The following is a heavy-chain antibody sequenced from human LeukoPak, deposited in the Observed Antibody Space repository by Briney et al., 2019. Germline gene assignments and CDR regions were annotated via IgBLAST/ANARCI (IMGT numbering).Heavy chain of an antibody. CDR1: GYTFTSYG. J-gene: IGHJ6*03. D-gene: IGHD1-7*01. Sequence: ASVKVSCKASGYTFTSYGISWVRQAPGQGLEWMGWISAYNGNTNYAQKLQGRVTMTTDTSTSTANMELRSLRSDDTAVYYCARTVNWNYAYYYYMDVWGKGTTVTVSS. V-gene: IGHV1-18*01. CDR2: ISAYNGNT. CDR3: ARTVNWNYAYYYYMDV.